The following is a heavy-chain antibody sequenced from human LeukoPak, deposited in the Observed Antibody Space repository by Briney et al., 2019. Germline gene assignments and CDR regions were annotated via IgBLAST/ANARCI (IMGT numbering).Heavy chain of an antibody. CDR3: ARLKSRRWPHSLGWFDP. J-gene: IGHJ5*02. CDR1: GGSISSYY. D-gene: IGHD4-23*01. CDR2: IYYSGST. Sequence: KPSETLSLTCTVSGGSISSYYWSWIRQPPGKGLEWIGYIYYSGSTNYNPSLKSRVTISVDTSKNQFSLKLSSVTAADTAVYYCARLKSRRWPHSLGWFDPWGQGTLVTVSS. V-gene: IGHV4-59*08.